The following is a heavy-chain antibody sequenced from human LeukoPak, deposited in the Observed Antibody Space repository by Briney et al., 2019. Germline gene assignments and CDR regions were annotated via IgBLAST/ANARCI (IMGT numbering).Heavy chain of an antibody. CDR1: GGSISSSSYY. V-gene: IGHV4-39*01. D-gene: IGHD3-22*01. CDR2: IHYSGST. J-gene: IGHJ4*02. Sequence: SETLSLTCTVSGGSISSSSYYWGWIRQPPGKGLEWIGCIHYSGSTNYNPSLKSRVTISVDTSKNQFSLKLSSVTAADTAVYYCARPSYYYGSSGHGNFDYWGQGTLVTVSS. CDR3: ARPSYYYGSSGHGNFDY.